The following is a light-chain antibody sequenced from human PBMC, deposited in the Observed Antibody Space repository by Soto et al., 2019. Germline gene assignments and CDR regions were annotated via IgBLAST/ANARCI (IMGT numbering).Light chain of an antibody. V-gene: IGKV3-11*01. CDR3: QQCRNWPHLT. Sequence: EIVLTQSPATLSLSPGERATLSCRASQSISSYLAWYQQKPGQAPRLLIYDASNRATGIPARFSGSGSGTDFTLTISSLEPEDFAVYYCQQCRNWPHLTFGVGTKVEIK. CDR2: DAS. CDR1: QSISSY. J-gene: IGKJ4*01.